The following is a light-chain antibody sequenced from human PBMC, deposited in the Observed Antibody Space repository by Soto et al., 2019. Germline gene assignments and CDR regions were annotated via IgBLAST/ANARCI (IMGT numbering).Light chain of an antibody. Sequence: DIQMTQSPSTLSASVGDRVTITCRASQSINRRLAWYQQKPGKAPNLLIYDASTLESGVPARFSGGDSGTEFTLTIRSLQPDYFTTFYCQQYNSYPWTFGQGTKVEIK. J-gene: IGKJ1*01. CDR1: QSINRR. CDR2: DAS. V-gene: IGKV1-5*01. CDR3: QQYNSYPWT.